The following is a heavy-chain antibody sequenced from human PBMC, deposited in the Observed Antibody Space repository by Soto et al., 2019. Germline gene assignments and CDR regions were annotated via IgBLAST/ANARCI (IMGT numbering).Heavy chain of an antibody. Sequence: SATKCLTCSVVGGPRGNGGCYLSWLRPSPGQGLEWIGYIYYSGTTKYNPSLKSRVSISVDTSKNQFSLRLTSLSAADTAVYYWARAASPYFDLLSAFHPWGQGTLGTV. CDR1: GGPRGNGGCY. D-gene: IGHD3-9*01. V-gene: IGHV4-61*08. CDR3: ARAASPYFDLLSAFHP. J-gene: IGHJ5*02. CDR2: IYYSGTT.